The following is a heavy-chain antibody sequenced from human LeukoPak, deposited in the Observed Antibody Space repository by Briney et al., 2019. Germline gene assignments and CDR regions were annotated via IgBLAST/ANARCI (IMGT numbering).Heavy chain of an antibody. Sequence: PSETLSLTCTVSGGSISGYYWSWIRQPPGKGLEWIGYIYYSGSTNYNPSLKSRVTISVDTSKNQFSLKLSSVTAADTAVYYCARGGAELDYWGQGTLVTVSS. CDR2: IYYSGST. V-gene: IGHV4-59*01. J-gene: IGHJ4*02. D-gene: IGHD1-26*01. CDR3: ARGGAELDY. CDR1: GGSISGYY.